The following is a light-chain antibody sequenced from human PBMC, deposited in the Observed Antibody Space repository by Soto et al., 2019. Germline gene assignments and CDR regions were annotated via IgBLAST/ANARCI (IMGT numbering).Light chain of an antibody. CDR3: LQDHDDSWT. CDR1: RDIGSD. Sequence: TQMTHSQSSLSASCLYRITINFRASRDIGSDLSWYQQKPGKAPTLLIYAASNLQSGVPSRFRGSRSGTEFTLTVSSLQPEDFATYYCLQDHDDSWTFGQGTKVDIK. J-gene: IGKJ1*01. V-gene: IGKV1-6*02. CDR2: AAS.